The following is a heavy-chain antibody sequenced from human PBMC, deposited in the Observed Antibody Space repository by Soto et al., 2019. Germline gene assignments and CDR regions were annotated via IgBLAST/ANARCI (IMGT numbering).Heavy chain of an antibody. V-gene: IGHV3-21*01. CDR2: ISSSSSYI. D-gene: IGHD1-1*01. Sequence: GGSLRLSCAASGFTFSSYSMNWVRQAPGKGLEWVSSISSSSSYIYYADSVKGRFTISRGNAKNSLYLQMNSLRAEDTAVYYCARVRRTVADAFDIWGQGTMVTVSS. CDR1: GFTFSSYS. CDR3: ARVRRTVADAFDI. J-gene: IGHJ3*02.